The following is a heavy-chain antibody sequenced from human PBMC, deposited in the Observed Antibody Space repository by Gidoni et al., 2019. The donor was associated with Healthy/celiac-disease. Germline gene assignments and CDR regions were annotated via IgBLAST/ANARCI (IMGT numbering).Heavy chain of an antibody. CDR3: AKESFGVVISYYYYGMDV. CDR2: ISYDGSNK. J-gene: IGHJ6*02. CDR1: GFTFSSYG. Sequence: QVQLVESGGGVVQPGRSLRRSCAASGFTFSSYGMHWVRQAPGKGLEWVAVISYDGSNKYYADSVKGRFTISRDNSKNTLYLQMNSLRAEDTAVYYCAKESFGVVISYYYYGMDVWGQGTTVTVSS. V-gene: IGHV3-30*18. D-gene: IGHD3-3*01.